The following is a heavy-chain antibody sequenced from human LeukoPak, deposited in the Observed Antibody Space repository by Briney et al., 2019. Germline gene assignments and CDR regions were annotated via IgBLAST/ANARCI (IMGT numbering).Heavy chain of an antibody. J-gene: IGHJ4*02. CDR3: ARDPYDTSGYYDY. Sequence: GASVKVSCKASGYTFTSYYIHWVRQAPGQGLEWVGIINPSGGSTSYAQKFQGRVTMTRDMSTSTVYMELSSLRSEDTAVYYCARDPYDTSGYYDYWGQGTLVTVSS. V-gene: IGHV1-46*01. D-gene: IGHD3-22*01. CDR2: INPSGGST. CDR1: GYTFTSYY.